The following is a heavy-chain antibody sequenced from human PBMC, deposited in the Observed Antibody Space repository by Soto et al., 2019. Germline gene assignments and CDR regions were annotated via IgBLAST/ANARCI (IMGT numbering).Heavy chain of an antibody. CDR2: ISAYNGNT. Sequence: QVQLVQSGAEVKKPGASVKVSCKASGYTFTSYGISWVRQAPGQGLEWMGWISAYNGNTNYAQKLQGRVPMTTDTSTSTAYMELRSLRSDDTAVYYCARDKGAYCGGDCYSTWFDPWGQGTLVTVSS. V-gene: IGHV1-18*01. CDR1: GYTFTSYG. J-gene: IGHJ5*02. CDR3: ARDKGAYCGGDCYSTWFDP. D-gene: IGHD2-21*02.